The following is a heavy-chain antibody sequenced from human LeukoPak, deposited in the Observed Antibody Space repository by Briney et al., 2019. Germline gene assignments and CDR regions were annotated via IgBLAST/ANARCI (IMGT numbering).Heavy chain of an antibody. CDR1: GYTFTSYY. D-gene: IGHD6-13*01. V-gene: IGHV1-46*01. J-gene: IGHJ5*02. CDR2: INPSGGRT. CDR3: ARGSMAAARGWCDP. Sequence: ASVKVSCKASGYTFTSYYMHWVRQAPGQGLEWMGIINPSGGRTNYAQKFQGRVTMTRDKSTSTAYMELSSLRSEDTAVYYCARGSMAAARGWCDPWGQGTRVTVSS.